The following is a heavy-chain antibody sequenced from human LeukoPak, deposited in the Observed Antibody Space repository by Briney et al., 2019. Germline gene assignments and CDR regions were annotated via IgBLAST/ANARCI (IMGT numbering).Heavy chain of an antibody. CDR1: GGSISSYY. CDR3: AKVGARDGYKTYYFDY. V-gene: IGHV3-23*01. Sequence: ETLSLTCTVSGGSISSYYWSWIRQAPGKGLEWVSAISGSGGSTYYADSVKGRFTISRDNSKNTLYLQMNSLRAEDTAVYYCAKVGARDGYKTYYFDYWGQGTLVTVSS. CDR2: ISGSGGST. D-gene: IGHD5-24*01. J-gene: IGHJ4*02.